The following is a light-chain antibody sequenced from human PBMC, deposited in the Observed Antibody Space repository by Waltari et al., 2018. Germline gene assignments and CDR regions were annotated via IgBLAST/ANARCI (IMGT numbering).Light chain of an antibody. CDR3: QHHFRLPAT. Sequence: SCRAGQSISRDLAWYQQKPGQAPRLLIYGADTRATGIPDRFSGSGSGTDFSLTISGLEPEDSAVYYCQHHFRLPATFGQGTKVEIK. V-gene: IGKV3-20*01. CDR1: QSISRD. J-gene: IGKJ1*01. CDR2: GAD.